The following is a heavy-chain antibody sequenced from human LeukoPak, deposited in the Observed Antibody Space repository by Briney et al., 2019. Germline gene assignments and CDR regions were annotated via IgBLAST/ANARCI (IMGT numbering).Heavy chain of an antibody. V-gene: IGHV3-30*18. J-gene: IGHJ5*02. CDR2: ISYDGSNK. CDR1: GFTFSSYG. Sequence: QSGGSLRLSCAASGFTFSSYGMHWVRQAPGKGLEWVAVISYDGSNKYYADSVKGRFTISRDNSKNTLYLQMNSLRAEDTAVYYCAKNQAGYYTNWFDPWGQGTLVTVSS. CDR3: AKNQAGYYTNWFDP. D-gene: IGHD3/OR15-3a*01.